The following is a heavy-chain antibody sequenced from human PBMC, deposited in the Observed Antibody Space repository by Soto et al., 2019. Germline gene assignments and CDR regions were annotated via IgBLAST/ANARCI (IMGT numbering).Heavy chain of an antibody. CDR1: GGSIGSYY. CDR3: AAAGYSYGFGYFDY. J-gene: IGHJ4*02. V-gene: IGHV4-59*01. Sequence: PSETLSLTCTVSGGSIGSYYWSWIRPPPGKGLEWIGYIYYSGSTNYNPSLKSRVTISVDTSKNQFSLKLSSVTAADTAVYYCAAAGYSYGFGYFDYWGQGTLVTVSS. CDR2: IYYSGST. D-gene: IGHD5-18*01.